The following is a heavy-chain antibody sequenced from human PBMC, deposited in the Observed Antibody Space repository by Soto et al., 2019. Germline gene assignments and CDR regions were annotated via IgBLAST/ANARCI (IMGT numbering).Heavy chain of an antibody. Sequence: GASVKVSCKASGITFTNYAFSWVRQAPGQGLEWMGGIIPVFGPANYAQKFQGRVTITADASTDTAYMELSSLRSDDTAVYYCARDKGRGYSTSWHYFDFWGQGTLVTVSS. D-gene: IGHD2-2*01. J-gene: IGHJ4*02. CDR2: IIPVFGPA. CDR1: GITFTNYA. V-gene: IGHV1-69*13. CDR3: ARDKGRGYSTSWHYFDF.